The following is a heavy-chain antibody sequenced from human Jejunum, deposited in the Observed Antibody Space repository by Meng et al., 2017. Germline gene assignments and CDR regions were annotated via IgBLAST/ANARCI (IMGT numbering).Heavy chain of an antibody. V-gene: IGHV3-74*01. Sequence: GESLKISCAASGFTFSNYWMHWVRQVPGKGLEWVSRINGDGRTTGYADSVKGRSTISRDNAKNTLSLEMNSLRAEDTAVYYCVRALNDDGGETFWGQGMLVTVSS. CDR1: GFTFSNYW. CDR2: INGDGRTT. CDR3: VRALNDDGGETF. D-gene: IGHD4-23*01. J-gene: IGHJ4*02.